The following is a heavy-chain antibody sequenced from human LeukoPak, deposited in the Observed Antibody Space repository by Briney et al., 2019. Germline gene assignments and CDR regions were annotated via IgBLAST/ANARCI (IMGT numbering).Heavy chain of an antibody. V-gene: IGHV3-66*01. Sequence: GGSLRLSCAASGFTVRNYYMRWVRQAPGEGLVWVSVIYSGGSIYYSNSVKGRVINSRDNSKNTLDLQLNSLRAEDTAVYYCAREPPMGRSYHGMDVWGQGTTVTVSS. CDR1: GFTVRNYY. CDR3: AREPPMGRSYHGMDV. J-gene: IGHJ6*02. D-gene: IGHD3-10*01. CDR2: IYSGGSI.